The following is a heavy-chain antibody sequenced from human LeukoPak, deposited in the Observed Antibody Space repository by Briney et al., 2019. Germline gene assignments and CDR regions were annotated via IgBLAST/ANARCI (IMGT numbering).Heavy chain of an antibody. CDR3: ARGAAGYSYG. V-gene: IGHV4-59*01. J-gene: IGHJ4*02. CDR1: GVSISSYY. D-gene: IGHD5-18*01. CDR2: IYYSGST. Sequence: SETLSLTCTVSGVSISSYYWSWIRQPPGRGLEWIGHIYYSGSTNYNPSLKSRVTISIDTSKNQFSLRLSSVTAADTAVYYCARGAAGYSYGWGQGTLVTVSS.